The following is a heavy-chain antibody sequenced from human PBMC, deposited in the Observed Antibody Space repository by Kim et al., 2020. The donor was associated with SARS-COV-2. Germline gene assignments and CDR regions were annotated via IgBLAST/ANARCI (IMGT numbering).Heavy chain of an antibody. D-gene: IGHD2-15*01. CDR3: ARVTTYCSGGSCYSGWFDP. CDR2: IIPIFGTA. Sequence: SVKVSCKASGGTFSSYAISWVRQAPGQGLEWMGGIIPIFGTANYAQKFQGRVTITADKSTSTAYMELSSLRSEDTAVYYCARVTTYCSGGSCYSGWFDPWGQGTLVTVSS. CDR1: GGTFSSYA. V-gene: IGHV1-69*06. J-gene: IGHJ5*02.